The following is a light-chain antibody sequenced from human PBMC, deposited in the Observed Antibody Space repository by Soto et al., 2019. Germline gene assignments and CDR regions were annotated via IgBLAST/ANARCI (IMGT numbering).Light chain of an antibody. CDR1: TGAVTSGYY. Sequence: QAVVTQEPSLTVSPGGTVTLTCASSTGAVTSGYYPNWFQQKPGQAPRALIYSTSNKQSRTPARFSGSLLGGKAALTLSGVQPEDEAEYYCLLYYGGALVFGGGTKLTVL. CDR3: LLYYGGALV. V-gene: IGLV7-43*01. J-gene: IGLJ3*02. CDR2: STS.